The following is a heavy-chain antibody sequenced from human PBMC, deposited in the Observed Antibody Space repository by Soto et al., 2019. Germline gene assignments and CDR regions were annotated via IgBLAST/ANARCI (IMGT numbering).Heavy chain of an antibody. CDR3: ARVEITMIVVDY. V-gene: IGHV4-30-4*08. J-gene: IGHJ4*02. CDR2: IYYSGST. D-gene: IGHD3-22*01. CDR1: GGSISNYY. Sequence: SETLSLTCTVSGGSISNYYWSWIRQPPGKDLEWIGYIYYSGSTYYNPSLKSRVTISVDTSKNQFSLKLSSVTAADTAVYYCARVEITMIVVDYWGQGTLVTVSS.